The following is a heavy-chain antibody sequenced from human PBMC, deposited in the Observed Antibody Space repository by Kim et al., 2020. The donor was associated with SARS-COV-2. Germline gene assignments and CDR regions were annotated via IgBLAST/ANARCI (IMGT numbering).Heavy chain of an antibody. CDR1: GGSISSYY. CDR3: ARHRTGSGRITPYYYYGMDV. D-gene: IGHD3-10*01. Sequence: SETLSLTCTVSGGSISSYYWSWIRQPPGKGLEWIGYIYYSGSTNYNPSLKSRVTISVDTSKNQFSLKLSSVTAADTAVYYCARHRTGSGRITPYYYYGMDVWGQGTTVTVSS. V-gene: IGHV4-59*08. J-gene: IGHJ6*02. CDR2: IYYSGST.